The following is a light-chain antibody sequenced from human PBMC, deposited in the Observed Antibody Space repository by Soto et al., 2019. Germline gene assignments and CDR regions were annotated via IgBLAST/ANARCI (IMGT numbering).Light chain of an antibody. CDR1: QSVSSNY. Sequence: EIVLTQSPGTLSLSPGERATLSCRASQSVSSNYLAWYQQKPGQAPRLLIYADSNRATGIPARFSGSGSGTDFTLTISSLEPEDFSVYYCQQRYNWPITFGQGTRLEIK. CDR3: QQRYNWPIT. V-gene: IGKV3D-20*02. CDR2: ADS. J-gene: IGKJ5*01.